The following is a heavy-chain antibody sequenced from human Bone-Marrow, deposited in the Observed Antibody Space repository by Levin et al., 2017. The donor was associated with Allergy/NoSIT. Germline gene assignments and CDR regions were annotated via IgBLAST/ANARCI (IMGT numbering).Heavy chain of an antibody. CDR1: GGSFSGYY. V-gene: IGHV4-34*01. CDR3: ARKGYCSSTSCYRPDRIDY. Sequence: SQTLSLTCAVYGGSFSGYYWSWIRQPPGKGLEWIGEINHSGSTNYNPSLKSRVTISVDTSKNQFSLKLSSVTAADTAVYYCARKGYCSSTSCYRPDRIDYWGQGTLVTVSS. CDR2: INHSGST. J-gene: IGHJ4*02. D-gene: IGHD2-2*02.